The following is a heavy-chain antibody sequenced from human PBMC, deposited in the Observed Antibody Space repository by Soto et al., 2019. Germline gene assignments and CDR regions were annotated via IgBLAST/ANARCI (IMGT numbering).Heavy chain of an antibody. CDR3: ARDMVVRGVIIIGAQNAFDI. D-gene: IGHD3-10*01. V-gene: IGHV1-3*01. Sequence: ASVKVSCKASGYTFTSYAMHWVRQAPGQRLEWMGWINADNGNTKYAQKFQGRVTMTTDTSTSTAYMELRSLRSDDTAVYYCARDMVVRGVIIIGAQNAFDIWGQGTMVTVSS. CDR2: INADNGNT. J-gene: IGHJ3*02. CDR1: GYTFTSYA.